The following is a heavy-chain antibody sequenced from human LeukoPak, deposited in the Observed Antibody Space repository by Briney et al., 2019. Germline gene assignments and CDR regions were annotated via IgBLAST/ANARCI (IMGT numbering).Heavy chain of an antibody. D-gene: IGHD2-15*01. CDR3: ARGLASGGVHPA. V-gene: IGHV4-34*01. CDR2: INHSGST. Sequence: SETLSLTCAVYGGSFSGYYWSWIRQAPGKGLEWIGEINHSGSTNYNPSLKSRVTISVDTSKNQFSLKLSSVTAADTAVYYCARGLASGGVHPAWGQGTLVTVSS. CDR1: GGSFSGYY. J-gene: IGHJ5*02.